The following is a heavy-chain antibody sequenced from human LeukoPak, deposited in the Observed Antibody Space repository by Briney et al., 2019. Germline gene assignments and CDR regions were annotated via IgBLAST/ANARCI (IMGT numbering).Heavy chain of an antibody. Sequence: GASVKVSCKASGYTFTSYDINWVRQAPGQGLEWMGWMNPNSGNTGYAQKFQGRVTMTRNTYISTPYMELSSLRSGDTAVYYCARGIMVRFPWGQGALVTVSS. V-gene: IGHV1-8*01. CDR1: GYTFTSYD. CDR3: ARGIMVRFP. J-gene: IGHJ5*02. D-gene: IGHD3-10*01. CDR2: MNPNSGNT.